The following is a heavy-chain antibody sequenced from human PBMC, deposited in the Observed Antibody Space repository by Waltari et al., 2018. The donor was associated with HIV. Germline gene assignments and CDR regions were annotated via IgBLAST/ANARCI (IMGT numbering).Heavy chain of an antibody. Sequence: QVQLLQSGRAVQKPGASLKVSCTTSGNTCTSHRISWARQAPGKGLDWVGWISANNGNTHFAQKYQDRVTMTTDMSTSTAYMQLRSLRSDDTAVYYWARVGRGDQYDFWSASMTGGGDYWGQGTLVTVSS. V-gene: IGHV1-18*01. CDR1: GNTCTSHR. J-gene: IGHJ4*02. CDR2: ISANNGNT. D-gene: IGHD3-3*01. CDR3: ARVGRGDQYDFWSASMTGGGDY.